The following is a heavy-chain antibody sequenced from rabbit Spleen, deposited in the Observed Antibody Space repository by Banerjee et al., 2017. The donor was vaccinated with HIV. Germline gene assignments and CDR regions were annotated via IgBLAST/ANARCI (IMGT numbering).Heavy chain of an antibody. Sequence: QSLEESGGDMVKPGASLTVTCTASGFSFSSSDYMCWVRQAPGKGLECIACIYAGGSGSTYYASWAKGRFTISKTSSTTVTLQMTSLTAADTATYFCARGSATMTMVITGWSFTLWGQGTLVTVS. CDR2: IYAGGSGST. CDR3: ARGSATMTMVITGWSFTL. V-gene: IGHV1S40*01. CDR1: GFSFSSSDY. D-gene: IGHD2-1*01. J-gene: IGHJ4*01.